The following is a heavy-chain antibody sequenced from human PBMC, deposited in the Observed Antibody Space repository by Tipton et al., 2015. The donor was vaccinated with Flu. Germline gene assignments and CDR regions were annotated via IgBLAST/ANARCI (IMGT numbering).Heavy chain of an antibody. CDR3: ARDGDCGGDCYSDY. CDR2: IRYDGSNK. Sequence: RSLRLSCAASGFTFSSYGMHWVRQAPGKGLEWVAVIRYDGSNKYYADSVKGRFTISRDNSKNTLYLQMNSLRAEDTAVYYCARDGDCGGDCYSDYWGQGTLVTVSS. J-gene: IGHJ4*02. V-gene: IGHV3-33*01. D-gene: IGHD2-21*01. CDR1: GFTFSSYG.